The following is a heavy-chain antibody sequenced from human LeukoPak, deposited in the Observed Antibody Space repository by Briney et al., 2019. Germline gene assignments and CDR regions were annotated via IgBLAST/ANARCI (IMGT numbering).Heavy chain of an antibody. CDR3: AREGPFFYYGSGSYSYYFDY. CDR1: GGSFSGYY. J-gene: IGHJ4*02. Sequence: SETLSLTCAVYGGSFSGYYWSWIRQPPGKGLEWIGEINHSGSINYNPSLKSRVTISVDTSKNQFSLKLSSVTAADTAVYYCAREGPFFYYGSGSYSYYFDYWGQGTLVTVSS. CDR2: INHSGSI. D-gene: IGHD3-10*01. V-gene: IGHV4-34*01.